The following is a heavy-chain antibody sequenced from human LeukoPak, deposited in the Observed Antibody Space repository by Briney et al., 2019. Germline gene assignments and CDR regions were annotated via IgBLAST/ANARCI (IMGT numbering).Heavy chain of an antibody. CDR3: ARNFCSSTSCYAYYFDY. J-gene: IGHJ4*02. CDR1: GGSISSYY. Sequence: SETLSLTCTVSGGSISSYYWSWIRQPPGKGLEWIGYIYYSGSTNYNPSLKSRVTISVDTSKNQFSLKLSSVTAADTAVHYCARNFCSSTSCYAYYFDYWGQGTLVTVSS. D-gene: IGHD2-2*01. CDR2: IYYSGST. V-gene: IGHV4-59*08.